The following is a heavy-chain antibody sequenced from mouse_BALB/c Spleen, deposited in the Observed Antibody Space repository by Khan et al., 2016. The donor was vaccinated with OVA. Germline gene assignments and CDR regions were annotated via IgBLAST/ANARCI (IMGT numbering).Heavy chain of an antibody. J-gene: IGHJ2*01. Sequence: QVQLKQSGPGLVAPSQSLSITCTVSGFSLSSFGIYWVRQPPGKGLEWLGVIWAGGDTNYNSALMSRLSISKDNSKSQVFLKMNSLQTDDTAIYYCARDGYYFDYGGQGTTVTVSS. CDR2: IWAGGDT. CDR1: GFSLSSFG. CDR3: ARDGYYFDY. D-gene: IGHD2-2*01. V-gene: IGHV2-9*02.